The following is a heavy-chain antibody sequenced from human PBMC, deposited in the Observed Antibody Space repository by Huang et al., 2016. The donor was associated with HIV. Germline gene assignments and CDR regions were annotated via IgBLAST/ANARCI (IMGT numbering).Heavy chain of an antibody. Sequence: QVQLVQSGAEVKKPGSSVKVSCKASGGTFSSYAISWVRQAPGQGLEWMGGIIPILGTANYAQKCQGRVTITADESTSTAYRELSSLRSEDTAVYYCARARGYYDSSVSYYFDYWGQGTLVTVSS. CDR1: GGTFSSYA. J-gene: IGHJ4*02. CDR3: ARARGYYDSSVSYYFDY. D-gene: IGHD3-22*01. CDR2: IIPILGTA. V-gene: IGHV1-69*13.